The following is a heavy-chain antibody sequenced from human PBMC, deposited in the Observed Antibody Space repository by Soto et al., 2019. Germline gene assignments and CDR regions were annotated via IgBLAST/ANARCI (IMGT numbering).Heavy chain of an antibody. Sequence: QVQLQESGPGLVKPSETLSLTCTVSGGSISSYYWSWIGQPPGKGLEWIGYIYYSGSTNYNPSLKSQVTISVDTSKNQFSLKLSSVTAADTAVYYCARGAMVRGVITVDVFHIWGQGTMVTVSS. CDR3: ARGAMVRGVITVDVFHI. J-gene: IGHJ3*02. CDR1: GGSISSYY. V-gene: IGHV4-59*01. CDR2: IYYSGST. D-gene: IGHD3-10*01.